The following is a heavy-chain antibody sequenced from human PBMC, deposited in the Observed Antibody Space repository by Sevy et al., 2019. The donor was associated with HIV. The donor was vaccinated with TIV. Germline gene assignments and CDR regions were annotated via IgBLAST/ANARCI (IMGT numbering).Heavy chain of an antibody. V-gene: IGHV3-48*01. CDR3: ARDGGVYCSSTSCYPLDAFDI. Sequence: GGSLRLSCAASGFTFSSYSMNWVRQAPGKGLEWVSYISSSSSIIYYAYSVKGRFTISRDNAKNSLYLQMNSLRAEDTAVYYCARDGGVYCSSTSCYPLDAFDIWGQGTMVTVSS. CDR1: GFTFSSYS. CDR2: ISSSSSII. D-gene: IGHD2-2*01. J-gene: IGHJ3*02.